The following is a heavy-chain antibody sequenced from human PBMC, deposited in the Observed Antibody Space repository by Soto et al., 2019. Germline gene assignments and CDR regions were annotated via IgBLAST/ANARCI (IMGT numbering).Heavy chain of an antibody. Sequence: EMQLVESGGGLVQPGGSLRLSCAASGFTVSNSYMSWVRQAPGKGLEWVSIIYSVGSTYYADSVKGRFTISRDTSKNTVFLQMNSLRADDTALYYCARAVAKQYFQDWGQGTLVTVSS. CDR1: GFTVSNSY. V-gene: IGHV3-66*01. CDR2: IYSVGST. CDR3: ARAVAKQYFQD. J-gene: IGHJ1*01.